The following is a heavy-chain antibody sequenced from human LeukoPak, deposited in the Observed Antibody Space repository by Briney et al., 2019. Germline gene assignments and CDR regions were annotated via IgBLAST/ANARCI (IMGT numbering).Heavy chain of an antibody. J-gene: IGHJ4*02. CDR1: GGSFSGYY. CDR2: INHSGST. CDR3: ARRPWYDYVSSAIDY. V-gene: IGHV4-34*01. Sequence: SETLSLTCAVYGGSFSGYYWSWIRQPPGKGLEWIGEINHSGSTSYNPSLKSRVTISVDTSKNQFSLKLSSVTAADTAVYYCARRPWYDYVSSAIDYWGQGTLVTVSS. D-gene: IGHD3-16*01.